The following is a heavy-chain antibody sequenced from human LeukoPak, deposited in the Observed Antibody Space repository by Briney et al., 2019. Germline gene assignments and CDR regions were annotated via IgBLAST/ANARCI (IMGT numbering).Heavy chain of an antibody. CDR3: ARGLDDYGSGSYGESSY. CDR1: GYTFTSYY. V-gene: IGHV1-46*01. CDR2: INPSGGST. D-gene: IGHD3-10*01. Sequence: GASVKVSCKASGYTFTSYYMHWVRQAPGQGLEWMGIINPSGGSTSYAQKFQGRVTMTRNTSINTAYMELSSLRPEDTAVYYCARGLDDYGSGSYGESSYWGQGTLVTVSS. J-gene: IGHJ4*02.